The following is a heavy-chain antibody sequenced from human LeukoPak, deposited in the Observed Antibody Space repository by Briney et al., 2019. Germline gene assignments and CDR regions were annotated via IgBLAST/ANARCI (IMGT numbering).Heavy chain of an antibody. CDR1: RYTFTTYD. CDR2: MNPNSGNT. D-gene: IGHD2-2*01. Sequence: ASVKVSCEASRYTFTTYDINWVRQAAGQGLEWMGWMNPNSGNTGYAQKFQGRVTMTRNTSISTAYMELSSLRSEDTAVYYCARVWCSSTNCLNGWFDPWGQGTLVTVSS. CDR3: ARVWCSSTNCLNGWFDP. V-gene: IGHV1-8*02. J-gene: IGHJ5*02.